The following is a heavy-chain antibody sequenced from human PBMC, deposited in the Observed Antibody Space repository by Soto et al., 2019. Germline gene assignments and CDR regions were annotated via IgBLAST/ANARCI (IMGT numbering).Heavy chain of an antibody. CDR2: MNFKSGDT. J-gene: IGHJ4*02. V-gene: IGHV1-2*02. Sequence: ASVKVSCKASGYTFTGDYMHWLRQAPGQGLEWMGWMNFKSGDTKSTQKFQGRVTMTRDTSINTAYMELTRLTSDDTALYYCAREDCSGGCHQKFDFWGQGTLVTVSS. CDR1: GYTFTGDY. D-gene: IGHD2-15*01. CDR3: AREDCSGGCHQKFDF.